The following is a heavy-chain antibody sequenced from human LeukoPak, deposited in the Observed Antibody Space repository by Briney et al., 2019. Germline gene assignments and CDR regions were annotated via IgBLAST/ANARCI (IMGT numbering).Heavy chain of an antibody. CDR3: AAGGFYDLLPY. Sequence: ASVKVSCKVSGCNLTELSMHWVRQAPGKGLEWMGGFDPGDGAMVYAQRFQGRVTMTEDTSTDTVYMELSSLKSEDTAVYYCAAGGFYDLLPYWGQGTLVTVSS. J-gene: IGHJ4*02. CDR2: FDPGDGAM. V-gene: IGHV1-24*01. CDR1: GCNLTELS. D-gene: IGHD3-9*01.